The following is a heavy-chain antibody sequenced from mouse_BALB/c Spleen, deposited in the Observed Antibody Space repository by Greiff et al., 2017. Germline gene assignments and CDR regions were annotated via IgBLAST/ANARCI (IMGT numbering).Heavy chain of an antibody. CDR1: GYTFTSYY. Sequence: QVQLQQPGAELVKPGASVKLSCKASGYTFTSYYMYWVKQRPGQGLEWIGGINPSNGGTNFNEKFKSKATLTVDKSSSTAYMQLSSLTSEDSAVYYCTRDYPRGGFAYWGQGTLVTVSA. CDR2: INPSNGGT. CDR3: TRDYPRGGFAY. J-gene: IGHJ3*01. D-gene: IGHD2-4*01. V-gene: IGHV1S81*02.